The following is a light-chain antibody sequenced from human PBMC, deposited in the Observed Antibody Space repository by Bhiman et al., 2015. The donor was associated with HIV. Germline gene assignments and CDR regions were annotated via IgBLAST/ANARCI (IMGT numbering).Light chain of an antibody. CDR2: DVS. Sequence: QSALTQPASVSGSPGQSITISCAGTSSDVGGYNYVSWYQQHPGKVPKLMIYDVSKRPSGVSNRFSGSKSGNTASLTISGLQAEDEADYYCCSYATSSTSLYVFGTGAKVTVL. V-gene: IGLV2-23*02. CDR3: CSYATSSTSLYV. CDR1: SSDVGGYNY. J-gene: IGLJ1*01.